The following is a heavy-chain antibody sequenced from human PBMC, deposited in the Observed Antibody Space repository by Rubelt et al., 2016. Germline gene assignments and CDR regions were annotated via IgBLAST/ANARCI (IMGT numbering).Heavy chain of an antibody. CDR3: TRESASSSWYEGGTYYFDY. V-gene: IGHV3-72*01. D-gene: IGHD6-13*01. CDR2: TRNKANSYTT. J-gene: IGHJ4*02. Sequence: GPGKGLEWVGRTRNKANSYTTEYAASVKGRFTISRDDSKSIAYLQMNSLKTEDTAVYYCTRESASSSWYEGGTYYFDYWGQGTLVTVSS.